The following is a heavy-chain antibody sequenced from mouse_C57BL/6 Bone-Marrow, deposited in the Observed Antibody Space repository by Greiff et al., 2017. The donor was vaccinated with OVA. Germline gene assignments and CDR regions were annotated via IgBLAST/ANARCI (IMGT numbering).Heavy chain of an antibody. CDR2: ISSGGDYI. CDR3: TRLLDAMDY. V-gene: IGHV5-9-1*02. D-gene: IGHD2-1*01. J-gene: IGHJ4*01. Sequence: VKLQESGDGLVKPGGSLKLSCAASGFTFSSYAMSWVRQTPEKRLEWVAYISSGGDYIYYADTVKGRFTISRDNARNTLYLQMSSLKSEDTAMYYCTRLLDAMDYWGQGTSVTVSS. CDR1: GFTFSSYA.